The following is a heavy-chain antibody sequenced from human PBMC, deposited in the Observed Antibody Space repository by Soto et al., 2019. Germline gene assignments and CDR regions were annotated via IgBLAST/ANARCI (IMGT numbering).Heavy chain of an antibody. V-gene: IGHV3-7*04. J-gene: IGHJ4*02. CDR1: GFTFSNYW. D-gene: IGHD5-18*01. CDR3: ASEIHLCTLHC. CDR2: IKEDGSEK. Sequence: EVQLVESGGDLVQPGGSLSLSCAASGFTFSNYWMSWVRQAPGKGLEWVANIKEDGSEKNDVDSVKGRFTISRDNAKNTLYLQMNSLRVEDTGVYYCASEIHLCTLHCWGQGTLVTVSS.